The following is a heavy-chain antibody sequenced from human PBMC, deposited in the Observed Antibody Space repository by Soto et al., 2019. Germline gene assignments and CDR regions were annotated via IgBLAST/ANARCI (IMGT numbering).Heavy chain of an antibody. Sequence: QLQLVQSGAEVKKPGSSVKVSCKASGDTFNNYVVNWVRQAPGQGLEWLGGIFPIFATANYAQKFQGRVTITADKSTSTAYMELTSLRSEDTAVYYCAGRCDSTTCLGHFDYWGQGTLVTVAS. V-gene: IGHV1-69*06. CDR3: AGRCDSTTCLGHFDY. D-gene: IGHD2-2*01. CDR1: GDTFNNYV. J-gene: IGHJ4*02. CDR2: IFPIFATA.